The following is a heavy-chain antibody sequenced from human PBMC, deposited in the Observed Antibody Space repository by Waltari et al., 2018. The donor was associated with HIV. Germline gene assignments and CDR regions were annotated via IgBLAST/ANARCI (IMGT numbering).Heavy chain of an antibody. J-gene: IGHJ4*02. V-gene: IGHV3-74*01. CDR3: ARETYSDYAFDY. D-gene: IGHD4-17*01. CDR2: INTVGGIT. Sequence: EVQLVESGGGLVQPGGSLRLSCAASGFTFSSYWMHWVRQAPGKGLMWGSLINTVGGITTYADPVKGRFTISRDNAKNTLFLQMNSLRAEDTAVNYCARETYSDYAFDYWGQGTLVTVSS. CDR1: GFTFSSYW.